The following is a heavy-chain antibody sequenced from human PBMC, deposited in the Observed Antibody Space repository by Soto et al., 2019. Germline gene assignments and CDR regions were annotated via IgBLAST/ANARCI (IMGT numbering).Heavy chain of an antibody. CDR2: IIPIFGTA. CDR1: GGTFSSYA. Sequence: QVQLVQSGAEVKKPGSSVKVSCKASGGTFSSYAISWVRQAPGQGLEWMGGIIPIFGTANYAQKFQGRVTITADESTSTDYMELSSLRSEDTAVYYCARRRLAAAGNMGVDYWGQGTLVTVSS. D-gene: IGHD6-13*01. CDR3: ARRRLAAAGNMGVDY. J-gene: IGHJ4*02. V-gene: IGHV1-69*01.